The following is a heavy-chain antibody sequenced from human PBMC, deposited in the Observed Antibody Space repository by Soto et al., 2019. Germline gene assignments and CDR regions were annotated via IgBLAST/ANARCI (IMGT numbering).Heavy chain of an antibody. CDR2: ISGSGGST. V-gene: IGHV3-23*01. J-gene: IGHJ6*02. CDR3: ATVFGQLTWPYYYGMDV. CDR1: GFTFSSYA. D-gene: IGHD6-13*01. Sequence: GGSLRLSCAASGFTFSSYAMSWVRQAPGKGLEWVSAISGSGGSTYYADSVKGRFTISRDNSKNTLYLQMNSLRAEDTAVYYCATVFGQLTWPYYYGMDVWGQGTTVTVSS.